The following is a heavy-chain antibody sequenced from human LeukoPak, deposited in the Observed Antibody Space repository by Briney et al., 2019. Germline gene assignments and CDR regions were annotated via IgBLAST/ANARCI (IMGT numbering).Heavy chain of an antibody. J-gene: IGHJ6*03. CDR2: IYYSGST. CDR1: GGSISSYY. D-gene: IGHD3-22*01. Sequence: SETLSLTCTVSGGSISSYYWGWIRQPPGKGLEWIGSIYYSGSTNYNPSLKSRVTISVDTSKNQFSPKLSSVTAADTAVYYCAREGWGSSGYYYYMDVWGKGATVTISS. V-gene: IGHV4-59*01. CDR3: AREGWGSSGYYYYMDV.